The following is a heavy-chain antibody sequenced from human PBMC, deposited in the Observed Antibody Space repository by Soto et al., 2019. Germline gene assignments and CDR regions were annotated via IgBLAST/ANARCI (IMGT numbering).Heavy chain of an antibody. J-gene: IGHJ5*02. CDR1: GYTFTSYT. Sequence: ASVKVSCKASGYTFTSYTIHWVRQAPGQRLEWMGWIHTGNGNTKYSQRFQGRLTFTTDSSATTGYMDLSSLTSEDTAVYYCARHRQNVLRYFDRPRLGNNWFDPWGQGTLFTISS. V-gene: IGHV1-3*04. CDR2: IHTGNGNT. CDR3: ARHRQNVLRYFDRPRLGNNWFDP. D-gene: IGHD3-9*01.